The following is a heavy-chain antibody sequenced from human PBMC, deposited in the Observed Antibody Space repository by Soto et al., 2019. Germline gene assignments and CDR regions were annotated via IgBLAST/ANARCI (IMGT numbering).Heavy chain of an antibody. CDR1: GGSISSYH. J-gene: IGHJ3*02. CDR3: ARTYDGSGPNSGGYGFDI. CDR2: IYYSGT. V-gene: IGHV4-59*01. Sequence: QVQLQESGPGLVKPSETLSLTCSVSGGSISSYHWSWIRQPPGKGLEWIAYIYYSGTSYNPSLKSRVSISLDTPKNQFSLKLSSVTAADTAVYYCARTYDGSGPNSGGYGFDIWGQGTLVTVSS. D-gene: IGHD3-22*01.